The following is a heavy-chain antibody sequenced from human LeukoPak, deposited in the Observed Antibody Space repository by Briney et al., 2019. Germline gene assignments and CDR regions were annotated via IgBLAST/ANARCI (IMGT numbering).Heavy chain of an antibody. V-gene: IGHV1-2*06. CDR2: INPNSGGT. CDR1: GYTFTGYY. CDR3: ASVGYYESSGYYEY. D-gene: IGHD3-22*01. J-gene: IGHJ4*02. Sequence: ASVKVSCKAPGYTFTGYYMHWVRQAPGQGLEWMGRINPNSGGTNYAQKFQGRVTMTRDTSISTVYMELSRLRSDDTAVYYCASVGYYESSGYYEYWGQGTLVTVSS.